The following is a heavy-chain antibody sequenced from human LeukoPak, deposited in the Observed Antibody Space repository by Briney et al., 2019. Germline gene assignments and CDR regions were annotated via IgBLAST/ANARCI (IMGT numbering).Heavy chain of an antibody. CDR1: GFTFNSYA. CDR2: ISGSGGST. V-gene: IGHV3-23*01. CDR3: AKSPYDH. Sequence: GGSLRLSCTASGFTFNSYAMSWVRQAPGKGLEWVSAISGSGGSTYYADSVKGRSTISRDNSKNTVYLQVNSLRAEDTAVYYCAKSPYDHWGQGTLVTVSS. J-gene: IGHJ4*02.